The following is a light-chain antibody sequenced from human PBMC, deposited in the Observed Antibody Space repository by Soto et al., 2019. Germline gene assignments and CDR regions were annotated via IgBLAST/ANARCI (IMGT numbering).Light chain of an antibody. CDR2: ASS. V-gene: IGKV1-12*01. CDR3: QQYYSFHLT. CDR1: QGISSW. J-gene: IGKJ4*01. Sequence: DIQMTQSPSSVSASVGDRVTISCRASQGISSWLAWYQQKPGKAPKLPICASSSLQSGVPSRFSGHGSGTDFTLPISCLQSEDFATYCWQQYYSFHLTFGGGTKVDIK.